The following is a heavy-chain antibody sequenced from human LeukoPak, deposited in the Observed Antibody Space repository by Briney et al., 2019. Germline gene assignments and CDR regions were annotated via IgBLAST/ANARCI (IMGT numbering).Heavy chain of an antibody. D-gene: IGHD1-14*01. Sequence: GGSLRLSCAASGFTFSNSWMHWVRQAPGKGPVWVARIKTDGSSTSYADSVKGRFTISRDNAKNTLYLQMNSLRAEDTAVYYCARNGLTAAFDIWGQGTVVTASS. J-gene: IGHJ3*02. V-gene: IGHV3-74*01. CDR3: ARNGLTAAFDI. CDR2: IKTDGSST. CDR1: GFTFSNSW.